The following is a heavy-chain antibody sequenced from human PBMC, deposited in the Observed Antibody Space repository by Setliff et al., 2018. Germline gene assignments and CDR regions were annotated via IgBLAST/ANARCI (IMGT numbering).Heavy chain of an antibody. Sequence: SVKVSCKASGFTFTSSAVQWVRQARGQRLEWIGWIVVGSGNINYAQKFQGRVTMTEDTSTDTAYMELSSLRSEDTAVYYCATGGVPGYSSSWYIFDYWGQGTLVTVSS. J-gene: IGHJ4*02. D-gene: IGHD6-13*01. CDR2: IVVGSGNI. V-gene: IGHV1-58*01. CDR1: GFTFTSSA. CDR3: ATGGVPGYSSSWYIFDY.